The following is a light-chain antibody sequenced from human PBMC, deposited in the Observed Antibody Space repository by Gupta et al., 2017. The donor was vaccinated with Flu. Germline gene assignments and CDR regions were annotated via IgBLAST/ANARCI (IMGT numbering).Light chain of an antibody. CDR2: KAS. J-gene: IGKJ1*01. V-gene: IGKV1-5*03. Sequence: DLQMTQSPSTLSASVGDRVTITCRASQSISNWLAWYQQKPGKAPKLLIYKASTLEGGVPSRFSGSGSGTDFTLTISSLQPDDFATYYCQQYSNNWWTFGQGTKVEIK. CDR1: QSISNW. CDR3: QQYSNNWWT.